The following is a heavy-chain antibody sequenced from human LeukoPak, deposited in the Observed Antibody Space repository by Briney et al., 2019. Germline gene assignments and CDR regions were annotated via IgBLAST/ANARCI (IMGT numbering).Heavy chain of an antibody. D-gene: IGHD6-19*01. CDR3: ARGSADFDY. V-gene: IGHV3-21*06. J-gene: IGHJ4*02. Sequence: GGSLRLSCAASGFIFSTYTMNWVRQAPGKGLERVSSVSSSSSYIYYADSVKGRFTISRDNAKHSLYLQMNSLRAEDTAVYYCARGSADFDYWGQGTLVTVSS. CDR1: GFIFSTYT. CDR2: VSSSSSYI.